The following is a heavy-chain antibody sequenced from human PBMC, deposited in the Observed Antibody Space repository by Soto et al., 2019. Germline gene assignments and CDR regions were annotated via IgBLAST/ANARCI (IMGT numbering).Heavy chain of an antibody. J-gene: IGHJ5*02. V-gene: IGHV3-23*01. Sequence: EVQLLESGGGLVQPGGSLRLSCAASGFTFSSYAMSWVRQAPGKGLEWMSAVSGSGGSTYYADSVKGRFTISRDNSKKSLYLQMSNRRADNTAINYWAKPPDYSWSATWGQGTLFTVS. CDR3: AKPPDYSWSAT. CDR1: GFTFSSYA. D-gene: IGHD1-20*01. CDR2: VSGSGGST.